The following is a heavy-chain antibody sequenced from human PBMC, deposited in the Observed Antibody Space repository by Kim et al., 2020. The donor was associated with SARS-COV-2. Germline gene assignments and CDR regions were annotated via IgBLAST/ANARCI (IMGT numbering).Heavy chain of an antibody. Sequence: RRSRVTISVDTSKNQFSLKLSSVTAADTAVYYWARDYVETAMVFSYGMDVWGQGTTVTVSS. CDR3: ARDYVETAMVFSYGMDV. V-gene: IGHV4-59*01. D-gene: IGHD5-18*01. J-gene: IGHJ6*02.